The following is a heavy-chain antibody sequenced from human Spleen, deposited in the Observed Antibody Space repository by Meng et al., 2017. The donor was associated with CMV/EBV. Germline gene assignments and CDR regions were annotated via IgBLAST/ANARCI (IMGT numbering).Heavy chain of an antibody. CDR3: ARDKKALDYYYGMDV. CDR2: ISSDGGTT. CDR1: GFTFNNYA. V-gene: IGHV3-21*01. J-gene: IGHJ6*02. Sequence: GESLKISCVASGFTFNNYAMTWVRQAPGKGLEWVSSISSDGGTTYYADSVTGRLTISRDNAKNSLYLQMNSLRAEDTAVYYCARDKKALDYYYGMDVWGQGTTVTVSS.